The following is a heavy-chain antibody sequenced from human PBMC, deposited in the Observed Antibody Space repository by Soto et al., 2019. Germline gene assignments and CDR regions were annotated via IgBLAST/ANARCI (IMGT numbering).Heavy chain of an antibody. V-gene: IGHV1-2*02. CDR3: ARDTGPYQLLFGYYYHGMDV. J-gene: IGHJ6*01. CDR2: INPNSGGT. D-gene: IGHD2-2*01. CDR1: GYTFTGYY. Sequence: ASVKVSCKASGYTFTGYYMHWVRQAPGQGLEWMGWINPNSGGTNYAQKFQGRVTMTRDTSISTAYMELSRLRSDDTAVYYCARDTGPYQLLFGYYYHGMDVWLQWNTVAASS.